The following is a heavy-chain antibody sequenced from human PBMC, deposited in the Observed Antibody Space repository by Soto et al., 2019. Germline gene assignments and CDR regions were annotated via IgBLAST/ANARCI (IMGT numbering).Heavy chain of an antibody. CDR2: INAGNGNT. CDR1: GYTFTSYA. J-gene: IGHJ4*02. CDR3: ARDSITIFGVPSY. V-gene: IGHV1-3*01. Sequence: ASVKVSCKASGYTFTSYAMHWVRQAPGQRLEWMGWINAGNGNTKYSQKFQGRVTITRDTSASTAYMELSSLRSEDTAVYYCARDSITIFGVPSYWGQGTLVTVSS. D-gene: IGHD3-3*01.